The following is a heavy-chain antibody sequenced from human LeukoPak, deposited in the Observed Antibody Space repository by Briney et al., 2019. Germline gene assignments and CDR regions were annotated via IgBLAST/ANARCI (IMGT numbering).Heavy chain of an antibody. CDR3: AGYCSGGSCYFYYYYGMDV. D-gene: IGHD2-15*01. CDR1: GYTFTRYY. CDR2: INPSGGST. V-gene: IGHV1-46*01. J-gene: IGHJ6*02. Sequence: ASVKVSCKASGYTFTRYYLHWVRQAPGQGLEWMGIINPSGGSTRYAQKFQGRVTITADESTSTAYMELSSLRSEDTAVYYCAGYCSGGSCYFYYYYGMDVWGQGTTVTVSS.